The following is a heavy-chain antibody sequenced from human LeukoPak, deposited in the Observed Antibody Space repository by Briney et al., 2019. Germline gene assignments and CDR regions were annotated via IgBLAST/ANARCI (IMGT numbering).Heavy chain of an antibody. CDR3: AKDLPRYYYGSGSIY. V-gene: IGHV3-7*03. CDR1: GFTFSSYW. CDR2: INHNGNVN. D-gene: IGHD3-10*01. Sequence: GGSLRLSCAASGFTFSSYWMNWARQAPGKGLEWVASINHNGNVNYYVDSVKGRFTISRDNAKNSLYLQMSNLRAEDTAVYFCAKDLPRYYYGSGSIYWGQGTLVTVSS. J-gene: IGHJ4*02.